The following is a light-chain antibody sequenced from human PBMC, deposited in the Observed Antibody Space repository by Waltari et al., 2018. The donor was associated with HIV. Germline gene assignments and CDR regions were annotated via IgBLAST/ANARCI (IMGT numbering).Light chain of an antibody. CDR2: QDS. CDR1: KLGDKY. J-gene: IGLJ2*01. V-gene: IGLV3-1*01. CDR3: QSWDSSSVV. Sequence: SYELTQPPSVSVSPGRTASITCPGDKLGDKYACWYQQKPGQSPVLVIYQDSKRPSGIPERFSGSNSGNTATLTISGTQAMDEADYYCQSWDSSSVVFGGGTKLTVL.